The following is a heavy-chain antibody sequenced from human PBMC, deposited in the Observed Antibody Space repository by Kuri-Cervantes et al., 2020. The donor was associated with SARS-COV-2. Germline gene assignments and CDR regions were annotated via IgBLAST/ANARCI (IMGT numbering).Heavy chain of an antibody. D-gene: IGHD3-10*01. V-gene: IGHV3-15*01. Sequence: GESLKISCAASGFTFSNAWMSWVRQAPGKGLEWVGRIKSKTDGGTTDYAAPVKGRFTISRDDSKNTLYLQMNSLKTEDTAVYYCTTVRGGSGSYGAYYYYYYGMDVWAKGPRSPSP. CDR1: GFTFSNAW. J-gene: IGHJ6*02. CDR3: TTVRGGSGSYGAYYYYYYGMDV. CDR2: IKSKTDGGTT.